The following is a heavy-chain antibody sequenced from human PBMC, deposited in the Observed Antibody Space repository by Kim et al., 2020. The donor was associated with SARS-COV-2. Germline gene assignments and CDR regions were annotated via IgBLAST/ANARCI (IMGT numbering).Heavy chain of an antibody. CDR3: ARPGNGWTRELSGMDV. CDR2: IYPRDSDT. Sequence: GESLKISCKGSGYSFTSYWIAWVRQMPGKGLEWMGIIYPRDSDTRYSPSFQGQVTISAYRSISTAYLQWSSLKASDTAMYYCARPGNGWTRELSGMDVWGQGTTVTVSS. J-gene: IGHJ6*02. V-gene: IGHV5-51*01. D-gene: IGHD6-19*01. CDR1: GYSFTSYW.